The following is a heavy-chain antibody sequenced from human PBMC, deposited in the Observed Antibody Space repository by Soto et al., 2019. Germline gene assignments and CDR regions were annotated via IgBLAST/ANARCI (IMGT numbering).Heavy chain of an antibody. D-gene: IGHD5-12*01. CDR2: ISGSGGST. J-gene: IGHJ4*02. Sequence: GGSLRLSCAASGLTFSSYAMSWVRQAPGKGLEWVSGISGSGGSTYYADSVKGRFTISRDNSKNTLYLQMNSLRAEDTAVYYCAKDLGGYSGNDYDYWGQGTLVTVSS. CDR1: GLTFSSYA. V-gene: IGHV3-23*01. CDR3: AKDLGGYSGNDYDY.